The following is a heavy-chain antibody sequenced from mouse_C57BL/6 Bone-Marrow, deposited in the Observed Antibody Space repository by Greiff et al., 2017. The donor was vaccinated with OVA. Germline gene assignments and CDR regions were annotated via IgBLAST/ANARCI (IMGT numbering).Heavy chain of an antibody. V-gene: IGHV1-64*01. CDR1: GYTFTSYW. D-gene: IGHD2-5*01. CDR2: IHPNSGST. CDR3: ASYYSNYGHFDV. Sequence: VQLQQPGAELVKPGASVKLSCKASGYTFTSYWMHWVKQRPGQGLEWIGMIHPNSGSTNYNEKFKSKATLTVDKSSSTAYMQLSSLTSEDSAVYYCASYYSNYGHFDVWGTGTTVTVSS. J-gene: IGHJ1*03.